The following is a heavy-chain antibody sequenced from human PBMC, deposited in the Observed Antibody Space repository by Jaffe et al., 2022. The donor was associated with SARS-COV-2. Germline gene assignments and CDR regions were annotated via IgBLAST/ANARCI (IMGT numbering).Heavy chain of an antibody. Sequence: QVQLQESGPGLVKPSETLSLTCTVSGYSISSGYYWGWIRQPPGKGLEWIGSIYHSGSTYYNPSLKSRVTISVDTSKNQFSLKLSSVTAADTAVYYCARAAVTSVNWFDPWGQGTLVTVSS. V-gene: IGHV4-38-2*02. CDR1: GYSISSGYY. CDR3: ARAAVTSVNWFDP. D-gene: IGHD2-2*01. J-gene: IGHJ5*02. CDR2: IYHSGST.